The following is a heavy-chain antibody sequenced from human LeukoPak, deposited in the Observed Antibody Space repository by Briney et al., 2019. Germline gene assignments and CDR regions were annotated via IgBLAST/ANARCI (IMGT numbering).Heavy chain of an antibody. CDR2: IYYSGST. Sequence: SETLSLTCTVSGGSISSGTYYWGWVRQPPGKGLEWIGSIYYSGSTSYNPSLKSRVTISVDTSKNQFSLKLDSVTAADTAVYYCARNASDSGTSYFGYWGKGTLVTVSS. CDR1: GGSISSGTYY. J-gene: IGHJ4*02. V-gene: IGHV4-39*01. CDR3: ARNASDSGTSYFGY. D-gene: IGHD1-26*01.